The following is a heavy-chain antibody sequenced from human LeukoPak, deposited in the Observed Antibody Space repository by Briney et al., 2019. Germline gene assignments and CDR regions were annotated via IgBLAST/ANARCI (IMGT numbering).Heavy chain of an antibody. CDR3: ARRGGKNYGDYLLYYYYMDV. Sequence: ASVKVSCKASGYTFTSYYMHWVRQAPGQRLEWMGWISAYNGDTHYAQKFQGRVTRTTDTSTSPAYMELRSLRSDDTALFYCARRGGKNYGDYLLYYYYMDVWGKGTTVTVSS. J-gene: IGHJ6*03. CDR1: GYTFTSYY. D-gene: IGHD4-17*01. V-gene: IGHV1-18*04. CDR2: ISAYNGDT.